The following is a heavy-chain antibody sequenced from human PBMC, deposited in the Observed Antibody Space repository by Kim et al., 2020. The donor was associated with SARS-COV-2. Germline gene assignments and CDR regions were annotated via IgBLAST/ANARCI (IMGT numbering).Heavy chain of an antibody. V-gene: IGHV3-33*05. CDR3: ARQLPPDYGDYVFDY. CDR2: ISYDGSNK. D-gene: IGHD4-17*01. CDR1: GFTFSSYG. Sequence: GGSLRLSCAASGFTFSSYGMHWVRQAPGKGLEWVAVISYDGSNKYYADSVKGRFTISRDNSKNTLYLQMNSLRAEDTAVYYCARQLPPDYGDYVFDYWGQGTLVTVSS. J-gene: IGHJ4*02.